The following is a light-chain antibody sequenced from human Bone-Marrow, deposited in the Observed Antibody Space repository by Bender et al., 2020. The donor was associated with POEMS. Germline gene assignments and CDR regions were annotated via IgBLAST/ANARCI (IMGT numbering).Light chain of an antibody. CDR2: DVT. CDR3: SSYAASNSVI. V-gene: IGLV2-14*03. Sequence: QSALTQPASVSGSPGQSITISCTGTSSDIGGYNYVTWYQQHPGKAPKLIIYDVTRRPSGVSGRFSGSKTGNTASLTVSGLQAEDEADYYCSSYAASNSVIFGGGTKLTVL. CDR1: SSDIGGYNY. J-gene: IGLJ2*01.